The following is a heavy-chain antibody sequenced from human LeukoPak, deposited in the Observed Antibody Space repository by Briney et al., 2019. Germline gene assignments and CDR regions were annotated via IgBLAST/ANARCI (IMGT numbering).Heavy chain of an antibody. CDR1: ANYW. CDR2: INSDGSWT. V-gene: IGHV3-74*01. CDR3: VSFYETY. Sequence: GGSLRLSCVASANYWIHWVRQAPGKGLVWVSHINSDGSWTSYADSVKGRFTISKDNAKNTVYLQMNSLRAEDTVVYYCVSFYETYWGRGTLVTVSS. J-gene: IGHJ4*02. D-gene: IGHD2/OR15-2a*01.